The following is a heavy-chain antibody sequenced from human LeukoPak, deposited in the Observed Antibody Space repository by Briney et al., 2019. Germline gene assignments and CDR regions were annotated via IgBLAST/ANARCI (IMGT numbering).Heavy chain of an antibody. CDR2: IYYSGST. J-gene: IGHJ4*02. CDR3: ARGKLNSVSSGYYFFDY. CDR1: GGSIISGDYY. Sequence: SQTLSLTCTLSGGSIISGDYYWTWIRQPPGTDLEWIGDIYYSGSTDFNPSLKSRLSMSRDTSKNQFSLELTSVTAADTAVYYCARGKLNSVSSGYYFFDYWGPGTLVTVSS. V-gene: IGHV4-30-4*01. D-gene: IGHD3-22*01.